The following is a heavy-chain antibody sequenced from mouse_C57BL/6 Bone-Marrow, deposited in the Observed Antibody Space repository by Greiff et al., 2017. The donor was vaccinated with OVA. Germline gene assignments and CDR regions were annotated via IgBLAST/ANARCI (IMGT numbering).Heavy chain of an antibody. D-gene: IGHD2-2*01. CDR2: FYPGSGST. J-gene: IGHJ3*01. CDR1: GYTFTEYT. V-gene: IGHV1-62-2*01. Sequence: VQLQQSGAELVKPGASVKLSCKASGYTFTEYTIHWVKQRSGQGLEWIGWFYPGSGSTNYNEKFKGKATFTADTSSNTAYMQLSSLTTEDSAIYYCARWLFWGQGTLVTVSA. CDR3: ARWLF.